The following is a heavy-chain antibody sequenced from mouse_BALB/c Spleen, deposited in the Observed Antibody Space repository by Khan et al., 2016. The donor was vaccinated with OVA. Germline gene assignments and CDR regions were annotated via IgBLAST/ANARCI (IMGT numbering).Heavy chain of an antibody. J-gene: IGHJ3*01. Sequence: QVTLKESGPGILQSSQTLSLTCSFSGFSLSTSGMGVSWIRQPSGKGLEWLAHIYWDDEKRYNPSLKSRLTISKDTSRKQVFLRITSVDTADTATYYCARNLYAYDPWLAYWGQGTLVTVSS. CDR2: IYWDDEK. D-gene: IGHD2-2*01. CDR1: GFSLSTSGMG. CDR3: ARNLYAYDPWLAY. V-gene: IGHV8-12*01.